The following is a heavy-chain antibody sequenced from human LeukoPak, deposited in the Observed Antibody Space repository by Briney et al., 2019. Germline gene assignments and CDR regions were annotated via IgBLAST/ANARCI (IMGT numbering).Heavy chain of an antibody. D-gene: IGHD3-22*01. Sequence: GGSLRLSCAASGFTFSSYSMNWVRQAPGKGLEWVSVIYSGGSTYYADSVKGRFTISRDNSKNTLYLQMNSLRAEDTAVYYCARDQHYYDSSGTSWGQGTLVTVSS. J-gene: IGHJ4*02. CDR1: GFTFSSYS. CDR2: IYSGGST. CDR3: ARDQHYYDSSGTS. V-gene: IGHV3-53*01.